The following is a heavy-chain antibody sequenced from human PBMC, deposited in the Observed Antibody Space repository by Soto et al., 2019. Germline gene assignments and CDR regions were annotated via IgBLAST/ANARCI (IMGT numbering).Heavy chain of an antibody. CDR1: GFTFNRNA. J-gene: IGHJ3*01. Sequence: EVQLFQSGGGLVQPGGSPRLSCAGSGFTFNRNAMSWVRQAPGKGLEWVSGITGNSAFTYYADSVKGRFIISRDNSKNTLYLQINTLRVEDTAVYYCAKNRDYDYDAFDVWGQGTVVTVSS. D-gene: IGHD3-16*01. CDR3: AKNRDYDYDAFDV. V-gene: IGHV3-23*01. CDR2: ITGNSAFT.